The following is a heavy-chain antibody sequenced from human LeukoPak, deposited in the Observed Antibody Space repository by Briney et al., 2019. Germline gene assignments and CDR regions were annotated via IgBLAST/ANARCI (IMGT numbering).Heavy chain of an antibody. CDR1: GFTFSSYG. V-gene: IGHV3-20*04. CDR2: INWNGGST. Sequence: GGSLRLSCAASGFTFSSYGMSWVRPAPGKGLEWVSGINWNGGSTGYADSVKGRFTISRDNAKNSLYLQMNSLRAEDTALYYCAREVGSGWYWYMDVWGKGTTVTVSS. CDR3: AREVGSGWYWYMDV. D-gene: IGHD6-19*01. J-gene: IGHJ6*03.